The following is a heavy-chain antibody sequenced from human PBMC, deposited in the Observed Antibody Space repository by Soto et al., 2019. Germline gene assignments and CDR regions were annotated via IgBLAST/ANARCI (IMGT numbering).Heavy chain of an antibody. CDR3: AGGSGWGSYRYGL. CDR1: GFTFSSYS. D-gene: IGHD3-16*02. CDR2: ISSSSSYI. J-gene: IGHJ4*02. V-gene: IGHV3-21*01. Sequence: GGSLRLSCAASGFTFSSYSMNWVRQAPGKGLEWVSSISSSSSYIYYADSVKGRFTITRDNAKNSLYLQMNSRRAEDTVVYCWAGGSGWGSYRYGLWGQGTLVTVSS.